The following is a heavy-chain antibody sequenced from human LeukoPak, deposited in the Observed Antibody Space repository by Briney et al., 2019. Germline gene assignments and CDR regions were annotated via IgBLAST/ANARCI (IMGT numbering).Heavy chain of an antibody. J-gene: IGHJ4*02. CDR3: AKVGQWLEVDY. CDR2: ISYDGSNK. V-gene: IGHV3-30*18. Sequence: GGSLRLSCAASGFTFSSYGMHWVRQAPGKGLEWVAAISYDGSNKYYADSVKGRFTISRDNSKNTLYLQMNSLRAEDTAVYYCAKVGQWLEVDYWGQGTLVTVSS. CDR1: GFTFSSYG. D-gene: IGHD6-19*01.